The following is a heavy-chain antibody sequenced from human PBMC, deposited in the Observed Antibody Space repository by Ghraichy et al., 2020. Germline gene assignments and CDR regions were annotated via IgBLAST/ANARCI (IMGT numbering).Heavy chain of an antibody. D-gene: IGHD2-2*01. CDR3: AKSRYCSSTSCYHYYYGMDV. CDR1: GFTFSSYW. V-gene: IGHV3-30*18. Sequence: LSLTCAASGFTFSSYWLTWVRQAPGKGLEWVAVISYDGSNKYYADSVKGRFTISRDNSKNTLYLQMNSLRAEDTAVYYCAKSRYCSSTSCYHYYYGMDVWGQGTTVTVSS. CDR2: ISYDGSNK. J-gene: IGHJ6*02.